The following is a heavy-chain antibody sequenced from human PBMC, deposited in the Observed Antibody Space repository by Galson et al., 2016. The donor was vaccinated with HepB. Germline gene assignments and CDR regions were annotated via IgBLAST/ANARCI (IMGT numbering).Heavy chain of an antibody. CDR2: INLDGSTT. CDR1: GFTFTVYW. V-gene: IGHV3-74*01. J-gene: IGHJ4*02. Sequence: SLRLSCAASGFTFTVYWMYWVRQAPGKGLVWVSHINLDGSTTTYADSVEGRFTISRDNARNTLDLQMDSLRAEDTAVYYCVSGYDAHAYGYWGQGTLVTVSS. D-gene: IGHD2-15*01. CDR3: VSGYDAHAYGY.